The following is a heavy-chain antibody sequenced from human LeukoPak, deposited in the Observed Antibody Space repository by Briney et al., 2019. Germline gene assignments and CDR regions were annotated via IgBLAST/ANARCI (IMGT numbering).Heavy chain of an antibody. CDR3: ARKEAAAYDY. D-gene: IGHD6-13*01. CDR1: GFTFSSYG. J-gene: IGHJ4*02. CDR2: ISYDGRNK. Sequence: GRSLRPSCAASGFTFSSYGMHWVRQAPGKGLEWVAVISYDGRNKYYADSVKGRFTISRDNSKNTLYLQMNSLRAEDTAVNYCARKEAAAYDYWGQGTLVTVSS. V-gene: IGHV3-30*03.